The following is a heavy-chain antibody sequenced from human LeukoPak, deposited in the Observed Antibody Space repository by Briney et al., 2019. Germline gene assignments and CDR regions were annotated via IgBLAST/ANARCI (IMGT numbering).Heavy chain of an antibody. CDR3: GGYSSLDH. Sequence: GGSLRLSCAASGFSVSNNYMSWVRQAPGKGLEWVSLIYSGGDKRYAASVKGRFTISRGNSKNTLYLQMDSLRVEDTAVYYCGGYSSLDHWGQGTLVTVSS. D-gene: IGHD3-22*01. J-gene: IGHJ4*02. V-gene: IGHV3-53*01. CDR1: GFSVSNNY. CDR2: IYSGGDK.